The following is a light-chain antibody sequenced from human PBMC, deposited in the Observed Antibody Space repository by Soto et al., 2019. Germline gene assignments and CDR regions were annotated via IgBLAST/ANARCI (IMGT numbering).Light chain of an antibody. CDR1: QSISGW. Sequence: TLSASVGDRVTIPCRAIQSISGWLAWYQQKPGKAPKLLIYDASSLQSGVPSRFRGSGSGTDFTLTISSLEPEDFAVYYCQQRSNWPPVITFGQGRLLEIK. CDR2: DAS. CDR3: QQRSNWPPVIT. J-gene: IGKJ5*01. V-gene: IGKV1-5*01.